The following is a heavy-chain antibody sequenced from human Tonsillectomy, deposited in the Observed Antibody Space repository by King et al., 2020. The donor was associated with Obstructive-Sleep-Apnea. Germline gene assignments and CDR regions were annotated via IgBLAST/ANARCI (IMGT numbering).Heavy chain of an antibody. CDR2: IGTAGDT. V-gene: IGHV3-13*01. CDR1: GFTFSSYD. Sequence: VQLVESGGGLVQPGGSLRLSCAASGFTFSSYDMHWVRQATGKGLEWVSAIGTAGDTYYPGSVKGRFTISRENAKNSLYLQMNSLRAGDTAVYYCARASSSGWHYYYYGMDVWGQGTTVTVSS. D-gene: IGHD6-19*01. J-gene: IGHJ6*02. CDR3: ARASSSGWHYYYYGMDV.